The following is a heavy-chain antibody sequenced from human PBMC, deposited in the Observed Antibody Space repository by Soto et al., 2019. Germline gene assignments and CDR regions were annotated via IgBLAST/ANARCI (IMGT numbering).Heavy chain of an antibody. D-gene: IGHD3-22*01. J-gene: IGHJ6*02. CDR2: ISAYDGNT. V-gene: IGHV1-18*01. CDR1: GYTFTSYG. CDR3: ARGGYYDSSGSRNYYYYGMNV. Sequence: ASVKVSCKASGYTFTSYGINWVRQAPGQGLEWLGWISAYDGNTNYAQILQGRVSMTTDTSTNTAYMEVRSLRSDDTAVYYCARGGYYDSSGSRNYYYYGMNVWGQ.